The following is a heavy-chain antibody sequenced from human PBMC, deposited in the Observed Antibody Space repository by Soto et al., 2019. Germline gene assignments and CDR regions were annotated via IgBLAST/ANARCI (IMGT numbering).Heavy chain of an antibody. D-gene: IGHD3-22*01. CDR1: GGTFSSYA. CDR3: ARGGYYDRSGYYSRPIHY. V-gene: IGHV1-69*13. Sequence: GASVKVSCKASGGTFSSYAISWVRQAPGQGLEWMGGIIPIFGTANYAQKFQGRVTITADESTSTAYMELSSLRSEDTAVYYCARGGYYDRSGYYSRPIHYSGQGTLVTVSS. CDR2: IIPIFGTA. J-gene: IGHJ4*02.